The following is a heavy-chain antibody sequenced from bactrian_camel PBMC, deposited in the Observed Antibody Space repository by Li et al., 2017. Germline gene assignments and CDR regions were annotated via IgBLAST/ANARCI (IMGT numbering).Heavy chain of an antibody. D-gene: IGHD3*01. CDR1: GSIQRTNC. V-gene: IGHV3S53*01. Sequence: VQLVESGGGSVQAGGSLRLSCAASGSIQRTNCMGWFRQAPGKEREGVAAIGPDGVTYADSVKGRFTISKDTTKRTLYLQMNSLKPEDTAMYYCAADPATRHCVPTHYESYGVWGQGTQVTVS. CDR3: AADPATRHCVPTHYESYGV. J-gene: IGHJ4*01. CDR2: IGPDGV.